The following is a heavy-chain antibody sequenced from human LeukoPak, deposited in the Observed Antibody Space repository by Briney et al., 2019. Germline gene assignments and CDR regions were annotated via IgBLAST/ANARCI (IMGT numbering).Heavy chain of an antibody. CDR2: ISWNSGSI. V-gene: IGHV3-9*01. CDR3: AKDRADSSGYTD. D-gene: IGHD3-22*01. J-gene: IGHJ4*02. Sequence: PGRSLRLSCAASGFTFDDYAMHWVRQAPGKGLEWVSGISWNSGSIGYADSVKGRFTISRDNAKNSLYLQMNSLRAEDTALYYFAKDRADSSGYTDWGQGTLVTVSS. CDR1: GFTFDDYA.